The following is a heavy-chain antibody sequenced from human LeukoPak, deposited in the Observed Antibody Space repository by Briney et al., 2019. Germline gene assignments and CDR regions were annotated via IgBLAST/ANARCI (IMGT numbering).Heavy chain of an antibody. V-gene: IGHV3-7*01. CDR3: ARGMSSGRYAVDI. CDR2: IKEDEIEI. Sequence: GGSLRLSCAASGFAFNSQTMSWVRQAPGKGLEWVASIKEDEIEIHYVDSVKGRFTISRDSAKNSLYLQMNSLRAEDTAVYYCARGMSSGRYAVDIWGQGTMVTVSS. D-gene: IGHD6-19*01. CDR1: GFAFNSQT. J-gene: IGHJ3*02.